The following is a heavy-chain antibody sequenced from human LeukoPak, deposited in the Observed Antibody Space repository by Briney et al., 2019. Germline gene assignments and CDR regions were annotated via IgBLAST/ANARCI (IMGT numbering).Heavy chain of an antibody. D-gene: IGHD3-10*01. J-gene: IGHJ5*02. CDR2: IKQGGSKK. CDR1: GFTFSSYW. V-gene: IGHV3-7*01. Sequence: PGGSLRLSCAASGFTFSSYWMSWVRQAPGEGLEWVANIKQGGSKKYYVDPVKGRFPIHRENPEHSLYPQMHSQRREDTAVYYCARDALLWFGEYTMGSWFDPWGQGTLVTVSS. CDR3: ARDALLWFGEYTMGSWFDP.